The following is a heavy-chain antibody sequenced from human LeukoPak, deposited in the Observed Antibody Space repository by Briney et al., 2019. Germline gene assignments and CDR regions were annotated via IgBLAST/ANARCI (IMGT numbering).Heavy chain of an antibody. V-gene: IGHV4-4*07. CDR3: ARDFSSKNWFDP. Sequence: PSETLSLTCTVFGGSITTFSWSWIRQPAGRGLEWIGRIYSSGSTDYNPSLKSRVTMSVDTSKNQLSLKLSSVTAADTAIYYCARDFSSKNWFDPWGQGTLVTVSS. CDR1: GGSITTFS. J-gene: IGHJ5*02. CDR2: IYSSGST. D-gene: IGHD2/OR15-2a*01.